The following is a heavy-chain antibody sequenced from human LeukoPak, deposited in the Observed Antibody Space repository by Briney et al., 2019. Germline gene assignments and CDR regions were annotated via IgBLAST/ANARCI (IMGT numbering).Heavy chain of an antibody. Sequence: GSTYYNPSLKSRVTISVDRSKNQFSLKLSSVTAADTAVYYCARGTGTRITIFGVVISAFDIWGQGTMVTVSS. CDR2: GST. J-gene: IGHJ3*02. CDR3: ARGTGTRITIFGVVISAFDI. D-gene: IGHD3-3*01. V-gene: IGHV4-30-2*01.